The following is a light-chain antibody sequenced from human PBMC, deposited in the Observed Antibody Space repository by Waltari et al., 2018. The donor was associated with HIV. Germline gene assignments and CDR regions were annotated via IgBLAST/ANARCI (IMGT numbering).Light chain of an antibody. J-gene: IGLJ3*02. V-gene: IGLV10-54*01. CDR1: DKNVGHEG. Sequence: AGLTQPSSVSKGLGQNVTLTCTGNDKNVGHEGACWLLRHEGHPPEVLSYRGGARPAGISQKYSASRSGNTASLTITGLRVDDEAVYYCSAWDSSLSEWVFGGGTKLTVL. CDR2: RGG. CDR3: SAWDSSLSEWV.